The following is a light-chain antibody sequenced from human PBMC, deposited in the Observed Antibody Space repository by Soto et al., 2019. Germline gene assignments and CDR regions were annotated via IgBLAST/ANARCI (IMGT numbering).Light chain of an antibody. Sequence: DIQMTQSPSTLYASIGDRVTITCRASQSSSSWLAWYQQKPGKAPNLLIYDASSLESGVPSRFSGSGSGTEFTLTISSLQPDDFATYYCQQYNGYSRTFGQGTKVEIK. V-gene: IGKV1-5*01. CDR2: DAS. J-gene: IGKJ1*01. CDR3: QQYNGYSRT. CDR1: QSSSSW.